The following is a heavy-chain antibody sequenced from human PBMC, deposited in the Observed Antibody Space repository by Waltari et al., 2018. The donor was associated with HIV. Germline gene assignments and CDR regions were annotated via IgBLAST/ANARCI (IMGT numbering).Heavy chain of an antibody. CDR3: ARDQGGIAVAGTPGDY. CDR2: INPNSGGT. CDR1: GYTFTGYY. D-gene: IGHD6-19*01. J-gene: IGHJ4*02. V-gene: IGHV1-2*02. Sequence: QVQLVQSGAEVKKPGASVKVSCKAAGYTFTGYYMHWVRQAPGQGLEWMGWINPNSGGTNYAQKFQGRVTMTRDTSISTAYMELSRLRSDDTAVYYCARDQGGIAVAGTPGDYWGQGTLVTVSS.